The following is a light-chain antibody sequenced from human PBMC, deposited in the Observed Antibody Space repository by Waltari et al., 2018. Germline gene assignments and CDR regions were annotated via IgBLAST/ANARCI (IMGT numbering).Light chain of an antibody. CDR1: SSALGTYNS. CDR2: DVG. V-gene: IGLV2-14*03. CDR3: SSYISSSTLEL. Sequence: QSALTQPAPVSGSPGQPITIPGTGTSSALGTYNSASSYQQHPGKAPKLMILDVGIRPSGVSNRFSCSKSGNTASLTISGLQAEDEADYYCSSYISSSTLELFGGGTSLTVL. J-gene: IGLJ2*01.